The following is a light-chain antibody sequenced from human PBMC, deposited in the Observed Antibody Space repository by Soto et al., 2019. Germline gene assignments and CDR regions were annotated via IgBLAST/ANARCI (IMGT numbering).Light chain of an antibody. CDR1: QGISSN. V-gene: IGKV3-20*01. CDR2: GAS. CDR3: QQYGSSPT. Sequence: LTQSPSFLSASVGDRVTITCRASQGISSNLAWYQQKPGQAPRLLIYGASSRATGIPDRFSGSGSGTDFTLTISRLEPEDFAVYYCQQYGSSPTFGQGTKVDIK. J-gene: IGKJ1*01.